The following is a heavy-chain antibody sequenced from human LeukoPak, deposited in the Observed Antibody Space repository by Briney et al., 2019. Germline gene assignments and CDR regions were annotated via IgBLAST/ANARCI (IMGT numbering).Heavy chain of an antibody. J-gene: IGHJ4*02. D-gene: IGHD3-3*01. V-gene: IGHV4-59*01. Sequence: SETLSLTCTVSGGSISSYYWSWIRQPPGKGLEWIGYIYYSGSTNYNPSLKSRVTISVDTSKNQFSLKLSSVTAADTAVYYCASYDFGALFDYWGQGTLVTVSS. CDR3: ASYDFGALFDY. CDR1: GGSISSYY. CDR2: IYYSGST.